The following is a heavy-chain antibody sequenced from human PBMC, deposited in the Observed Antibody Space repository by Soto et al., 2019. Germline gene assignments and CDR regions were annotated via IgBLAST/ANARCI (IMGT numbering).Heavy chain of an antibody. CDR2: ISGSGGST. Sequence: GGSLRLSCAASGFTFRSYAMSWVRQSPGKGLEWVSTISGSGGSTYYADSVKGRFTISRDNSKNTLYLQMNSLRAEDTAVYYCAKGFPSVTTDLVALDIWGQGTMVTVSS. J-gene: IGHJ3*02. CDR3: AKGFPSVTTDLVALDI. CDR1: GFTFRSYA. D-gene: IGHD4-17*01. V-gene: IGHV3-23*01.